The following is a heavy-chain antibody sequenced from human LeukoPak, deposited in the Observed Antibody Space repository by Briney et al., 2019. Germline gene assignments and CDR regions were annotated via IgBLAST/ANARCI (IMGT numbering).Heavy chain of an antibody. CDR3: AREGGSYFRYFDL. D-gene: IGHD1-26*01. CDR2: INPSGGST. J-gene: IGHJ2*01. V-gene: IGHV1-46*01. Sequence: ASVKVSCKASGYTFTSYYMHWVRQAPGQGLEWMGIINPSGGSTSYAQKFQGRVTMTRDTSTSTVYMELSSLRAEDTAVYYCAREGGSYFRYFDLWGRGTLVTVSS. CDR1: GYTFTSYY.